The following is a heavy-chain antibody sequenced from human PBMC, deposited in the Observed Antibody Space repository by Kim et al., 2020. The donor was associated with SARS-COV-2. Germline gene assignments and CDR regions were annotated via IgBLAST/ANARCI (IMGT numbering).Heavy chain of an antibody. CDR3: ARDSIPQSQEIVYHSGWYQTPPGIDY. V-gene: IGHV3-33*08. Sequence: GGSLRLSCAASGFTFSSYGMHWVRQAPGKGLEWVAVIWYDGSNKYYADSVKGRFTISRDNSKNTLYLQMNSLRAEDTAVYYCARDSIPQSQEIVYHSGWYQTPPGIDYWGQGTLVTVSS. D-gene: IGHD6-19*01. CDR2: IWYDGSNK. CDR1: GFTFSSYG. J-gene: IGHJ4*02.